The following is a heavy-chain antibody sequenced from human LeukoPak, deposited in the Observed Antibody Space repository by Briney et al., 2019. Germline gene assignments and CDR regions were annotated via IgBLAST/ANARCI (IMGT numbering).Heavy chain of an antibody. J-gene: IGHJ4*02. V-gene: IGHV3-74*01. CDR1: GFTFSSYFW. Sequence: PGGSLRLSCAASGFTFSSYFWMHWVRQARGKGLVWVSRIKSDGSSSTYVDSVKGRFTISRDNAKNSLYLQMNTLRAEDTAVYYCVRDLDLGGYSSFEYWGQGTLVTVSS. CDR2: IKSDGSSS. D-gene: IGHD4-23*01. CDR3: VRDLDLGGYSSFEY.